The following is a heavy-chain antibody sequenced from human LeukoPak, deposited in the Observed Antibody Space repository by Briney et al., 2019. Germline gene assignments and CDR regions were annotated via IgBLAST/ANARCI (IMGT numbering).Heavy chain of an antibody. CDR2: ISSRGRTI. D-gene: IGHD3-22*01. V-gene: IGHV3-48*03. CDR3: ARGNQYDSSGYSMDF. J-gene: IGHJ4*02. Sequence: GGSLRLSCAASGFTFSSYEMTWVRQAPGKGLERVSYISSRGRTIYYADSVKGRFTISRDNTKNSLYLQMNSLRAEDPAVYYCARGNQYDSSGYSMDFWGQGTLVTVSS. CDR1: GFTFSSYE.